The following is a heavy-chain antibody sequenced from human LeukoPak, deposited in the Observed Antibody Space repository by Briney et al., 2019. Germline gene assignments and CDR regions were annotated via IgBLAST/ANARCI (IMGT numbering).Heavy chain of an antibody. CDR3: ARDRCSSTSCYNTPNWFDP. CDR2: IKQDGSEK. V-gene: IGHV3-7*03. Sequence: PGGSLRLSCAASGFRFDDHGMNWVRQAPGKGLEWVANIKQDGSEKYYVDSVKGRFTISRDNAKNSLYLQMNSLRSEDTAFYHCARDRCSSTSCYNTPNWFDPWGQGTLVTVSS. CDR1: GFRFDDHG. J-gene: IGHJ5*02. D-gene: IGHD2-2*02.